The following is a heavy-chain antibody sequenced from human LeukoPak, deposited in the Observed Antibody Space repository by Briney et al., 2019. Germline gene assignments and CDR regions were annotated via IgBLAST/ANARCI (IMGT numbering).Heavy chain of an antibody. CDR2: ITASVDTT. D-gene: IGHD2-8*02. CDR1: RYTFTNYL. Sequence: ASVKVSCKASRYTFTNYLLYWVRQAPGQGLEWVGRITASVDTTNYAQKFRDRVTMTRDTSTSTVYMELSSLRSEDTAVYHCVREESGGYFDYWGQGGLVTVS. CDR3: VREESGGYFDY. V-gene: IGHV1-46*01. J-gene: IGHJ4*02.